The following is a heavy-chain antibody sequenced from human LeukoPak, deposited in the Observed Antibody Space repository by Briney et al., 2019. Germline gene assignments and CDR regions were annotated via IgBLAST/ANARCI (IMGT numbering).Heavy chain of an antibody. Sequence: SQTLSLTCAISGDSVSSNSAAWNWIRQSPSRGLEWLGRTYYRSKWYNQYAVSVKSRIIINPDTSKNHFSLQLSSVIPEDTAVYFCARDRSTAARDENYFDYWGRGTLVTVSS. V-gene: IGHV6-1*01. J-gene: IGHJ4*02. D-gene: IGHD6-6*01. CDR2: TYYRSKWYN. CDR3: ARDRSTAARDENYFDY. CDR1: GDSVSSNSAA.